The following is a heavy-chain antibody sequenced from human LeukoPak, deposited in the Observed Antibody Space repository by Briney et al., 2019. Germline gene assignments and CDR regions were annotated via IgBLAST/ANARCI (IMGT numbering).Heavy chain of an antibody. Sequence: GGSLRLSCAASGFSFSDHGMHWVRQAPGKRLEWVAVIWDDGNNKRYANSVNGRFTISRDNSENTLYLQMNGLTAEDTAMYYCARDSYQDYYGRFDPWGQGTLVIVSS. V-gene: IGHV3-33*01. J-gene: IGHJ5*02. CDR3: ARDSYQDYYGRFDP. CDR1: GFSFSDHG. D-gene: IGHD3-10*01. CDR2: IWDDGNNK.